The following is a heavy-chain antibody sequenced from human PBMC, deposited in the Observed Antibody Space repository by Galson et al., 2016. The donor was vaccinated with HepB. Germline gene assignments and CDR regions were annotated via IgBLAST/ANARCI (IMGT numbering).Heavy chain of an antibody. V-gene: IGHV1-18*01. D-gene: IGHD3-16*01. J-gene: IGHJ3*02. CDR3: AKYGRLRLLSI. Sequence: SVKVSCKASGYNFHNYHISWVRQAPGQGLEWMGWISADNGDTKSAQKFQGRVNMTADTYTATAYVELGGLRSDDTAVYYCAKYGRLRLLSIWGQGTIVTVSS. CDR2: ISADNGDT. CDR1: GYNFHNYH.